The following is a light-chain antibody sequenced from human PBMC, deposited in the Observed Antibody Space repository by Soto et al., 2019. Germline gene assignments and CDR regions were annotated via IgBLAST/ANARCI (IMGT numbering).Light chain of an antibody. CDR2: EVS. J-gene: IGLJ1*01. Sequence: QSVLTQPPSASGSPGQSVTISCTGTSSDVGGYNYVSWYQQHPGKAPKLMIYEVSKRPSGVPDRFSGSKSGNTASLTVSGLQAEDEAVSYCSSYAGGNNCNFGTGTKVTVL. V-gene: IGLV2-8*01. CDR3: SSYAGGNNCN. CDR1: SSDVGGYNY.